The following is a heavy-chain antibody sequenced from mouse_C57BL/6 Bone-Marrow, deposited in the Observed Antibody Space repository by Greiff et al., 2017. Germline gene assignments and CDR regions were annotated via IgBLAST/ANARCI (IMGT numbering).Heavy chain of an antibody. CDR2: IDPENGDT. D-gene: IGHD1-1*01. CDR3: TKGLTTFDY. V-gene: IGHV14-4*01. Sequence: EVQLQQSGAELVRPGASVKLSCTASGFNIKDDYMHWVKQRPEQGLEWIGWIDPENGDTEYASKFQGKATITADTSSKTAYLQLISLTPEDTAVYYCTKGLTTFDYWGQGTTLTVSS. J-gene: IGHJ2*01. CDR1: GFNIKDDY.